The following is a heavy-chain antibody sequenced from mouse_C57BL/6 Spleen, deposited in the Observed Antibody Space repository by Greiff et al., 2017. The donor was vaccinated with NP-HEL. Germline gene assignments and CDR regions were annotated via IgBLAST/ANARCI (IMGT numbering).Heavy chain of an antibody. CDR1: GFTFSSYA. J-gene: IGHJ4*01. CDR2: ISSGGDYI. CDR3: TRVSTRGAMDY. D-gene: IGHD2-3*01. V-gene: IGHV5-9-1*02. Sequence: DVMLVESGEGLVKPGGSLKLSCAASGFTFSSYAMSWVRQTPEKRLEWVAYISSGGDYIYYADTVKGRFTISRDNARNTLYLQMSSLKSEDTAMYYCTRVSTRGAMDYWGQGTSVTVSS.